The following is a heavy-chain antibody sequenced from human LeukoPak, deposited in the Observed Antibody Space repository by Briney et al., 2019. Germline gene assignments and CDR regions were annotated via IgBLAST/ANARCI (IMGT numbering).Heavy chain of an antibody. CDR3: ARAVAGYYYGMDV. CDR2: TYYSGST. J-gene: IGHJ6*02. V-gene: IGHV4-59*01. D-gene: IGHD6-19*01. Sequence: SETLSLTCTVSGGSISSYYWSWIRQPPGKGLEWIGYTYYSGSTNYNPSLKSRVTISVDTSKNQFSLKLSSVTAADTAVYYCARAVAGYYYGMDVWGQGTTVTVSS. CDR1: GGSISSYY.